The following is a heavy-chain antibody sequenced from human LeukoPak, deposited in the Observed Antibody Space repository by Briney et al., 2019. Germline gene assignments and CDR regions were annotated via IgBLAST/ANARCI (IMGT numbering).Heavy chain of an antibody. Sequence: GGSLRLSCAASGFTFSNYGMHWVRQAPGKGLDRVAFIRYDGSNKYYADSVKGRFTISRDNSKNTLYLQMDSLRAEDTAVYYCSKDGRGYSGYDLYYLDHWGQGTLVTVSS. J-gene: IGHJ4*02. CDR1: GFTFSNYG. CDR2: IRYDGSNK. D-gene: IGHD5-12*01. V-gene: IGHV3-30*02. CDR3: SKDGRGYSGYDLYYLDH.